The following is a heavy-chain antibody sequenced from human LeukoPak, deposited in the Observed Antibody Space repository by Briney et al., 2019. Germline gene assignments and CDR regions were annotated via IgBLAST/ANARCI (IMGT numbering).Heavy chain of an antibody. J-gene: IGHJ5*02. CDR1: GGSISSYY. CDR2: IYYSGST. V-gene: IGHV4-59*08. CDR3: AKLWFGELFEDNWFDP. Sequence: SETLSLTCTVSGGSISSYYWSWIRQPPGKGLEWIGYIYYSGSTNYNPSLKSRVTISVDTSKNQFSLKLSSVTAAGTAVYYCAKLWFGELFEDNWFDPWGQGTLVTVSS. D-gene: IGHD3-10*01.